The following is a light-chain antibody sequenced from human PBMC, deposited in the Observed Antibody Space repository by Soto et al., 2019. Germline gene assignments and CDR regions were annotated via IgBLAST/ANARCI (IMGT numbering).Light chain of an antibody. CDR2: GAS. CDR1: QSVSSTY. CDR3: HQYGVSPRT. J-gene: IGKJ5*01. V-gene: IGKV3-20*01. Sequence: EIVLTQSPGTLSLSPGEGATLSCRASQSVSSTYLAWYQQKAGQAPRLLIYGASSRATGIPDRFSGSGSGTDFTLTISRLEPEDSAVYFCHQYGVSPRTFGQGTRLEIK.